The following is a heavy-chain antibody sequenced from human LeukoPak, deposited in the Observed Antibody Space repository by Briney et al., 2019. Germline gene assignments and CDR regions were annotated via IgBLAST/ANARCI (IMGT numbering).Heavy chain of an antibody. CDR3: ARDYYDSSGYFLF. V-gene: IGHV3-7*01. Sequence: PGGSLRLSCAASGFTFSCYWMSWVRQAPGKGLEWVANIKQDGSEKYYVDSVKGRFTISRDNAKNSLYLQMNSLRAEDTAVYYCARDYYDSSGYFLFGGQGTLVTVSS. CDR1: GFTFSCYW. D-gene: IGHD3-22*01. J-gene: IGHJ4*02. CDR2: IKQDGSEK.